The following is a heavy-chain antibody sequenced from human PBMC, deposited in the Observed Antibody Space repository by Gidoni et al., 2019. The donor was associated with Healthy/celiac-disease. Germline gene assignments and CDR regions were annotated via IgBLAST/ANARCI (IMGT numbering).Heavy chain of an antibody. CDR3: AREGSGWYDWYFDL. J-gene: IGHJ2*01. D-gene: IGHD6-19*01. CDR2: IWYDGSNK. V-gene: IGHV3-33*01. Sequence: QVQLVESGGGVVQPGRSLRLSCAASGFTFSSYGMHWVRQAPGKGLEWVAVIWYDGSNKYYADSVKGRFTISRDNSKNTLYLQMNSLRAEDTAVYYCAREGSGWYDWYFDLWGRGTLVTVSS. CDR1: GFTFSSYG.